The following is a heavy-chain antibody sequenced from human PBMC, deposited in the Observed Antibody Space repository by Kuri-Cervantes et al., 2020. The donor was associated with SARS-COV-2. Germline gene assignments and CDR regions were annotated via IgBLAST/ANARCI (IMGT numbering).Heavy chain of an antibody. J-gene: IGHJ6*02. D-gene: IGHD3-10*01. CDR2: IYYSGST. V-gene: IGHV4-59*01. CDR3: ARDPGKGKFYYYGLDV. Sequence: ESLKISCTVSGGSISSYYWSWIRQPPGKGLEWIGYIYYSGSTNYNPSLKSRVTISVDTSKNQFSLRLSSVTTADTAVYYCARDPGKGKFYYYGLDVWGQGTTVTVSS. CDR1: GGSISSYY.